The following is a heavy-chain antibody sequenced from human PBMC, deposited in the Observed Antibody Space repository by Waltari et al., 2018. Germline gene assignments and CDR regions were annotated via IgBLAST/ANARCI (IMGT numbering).Heavy chain of an antibody. Sequence: EVQLLESGGGLVQPGGSLRLPCSASGFPFGSYAMSWVRQAPGKGLEWVSAISGSGGSTYYADSVKGRFTISRDNSKNTLYLQMNSLRAEDTAVYYCAKTRANWYFDLWGRGTLVTVSS. J-gene: IGHJ2*01. CDR1: GFPFGSYA. V-gene: IGHV3-23*01. CDR2: ISGSGGST. CDR3: AKTRANWYFDL.